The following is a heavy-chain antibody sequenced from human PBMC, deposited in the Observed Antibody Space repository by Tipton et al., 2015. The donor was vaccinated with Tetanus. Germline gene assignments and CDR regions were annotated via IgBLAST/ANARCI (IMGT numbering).Heavy chain of an antibody. CDR1: GYTFISYG. CDR2: MNPNSGNT. V-gene: IGHV1-8*01. Sequence: QLVQSGGEVKRPGASVKVSCKTSGYTFISYGISWVRQATGQGLEWMGWMNPNSGNTGYAQKFQGRVTMTRSTSISTAYMELSSLRSEDTAVYYCARGPRNWGFDYWGQGTLVTVSS. CDR3: ARGPRNWGFDY. D-gene: IGHD7-27*01. J-gene: IGHJ4*02.